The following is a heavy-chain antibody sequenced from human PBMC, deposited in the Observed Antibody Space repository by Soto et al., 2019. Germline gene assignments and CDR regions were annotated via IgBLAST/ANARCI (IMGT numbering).Heavy chain of an antibody. V-gene: IGHV1-3*04. CDR1: GYTFTRYT. CDR3: SRDAYSSGYDSDY. J-gene: IGHJ4*02. CDR2: INTGRGNT. D-gene: IGHD5-18*01. Sequence: QVQLVQSGAEVKKPGASVKISCKTSGYTFTRYTIHWVRQAPGQRLEWMGWINTGRGNTKYSEKLQGRVTITADTSSSTAYMELSSLTSAGTALYYCSRDAYSSGYDSDYWGQGTLVTVSS.